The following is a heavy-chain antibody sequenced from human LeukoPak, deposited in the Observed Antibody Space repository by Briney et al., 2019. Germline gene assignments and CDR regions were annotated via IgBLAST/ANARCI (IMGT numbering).Heavy chain of an antibody. D-gene: IGHD3-22*01. V-gene: IGHV4-34*01. CDR1: GGSFSGYY. CDR2: INHSGST. CDR3: ARGLRRITMIVVVIKGTVAFDI. J-gene: IGHJ3*02. Sequence: SETLSLTCAVYGGSFSGYYWSWIRQPPGKGLEWIGEINHSGSTNYNPPLKSRVTISVDTSKNQFSLKLSSVTAADTAVYYCARGLRRITMIVVVIKGTVAFDIWGQGTMVTVSS.